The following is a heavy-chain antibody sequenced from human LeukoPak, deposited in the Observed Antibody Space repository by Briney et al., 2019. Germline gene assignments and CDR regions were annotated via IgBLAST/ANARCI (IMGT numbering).Heavy chain of an antibody. Sequence: ASVKVSCKASGYTFTSYYMHWVRQAPGQGLEWMGIINPSGGSTSYAQKFQGRVTMTRDTSTSTVYMELSSLRSEDTAVYYYARDLEMATIRPKFLFDYWGQGTLVTVSS. V-gene: IGHV1-46*01. J-gene: IGHJ4*02. D-gene: IGHD5-24*01. CDR2: INPSGGST. CDR3: ARDLEMATIRPKFLFDY. CDR1: GYTFTSYY.